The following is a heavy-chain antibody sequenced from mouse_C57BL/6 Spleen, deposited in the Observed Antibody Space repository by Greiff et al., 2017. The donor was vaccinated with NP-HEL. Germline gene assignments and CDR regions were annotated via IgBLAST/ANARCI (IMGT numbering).Heavy chain of an antibody. J-gene: IGHJ1*03. CDR2: IWRGGST. V-gene: IGHV2-5*01. D-gene: IGHD2-3*01. CDR1: GFSLTSYG. Sequence: VQLQQSGPGLVQPSQSLSITCTVSGFSLTSYGVHWVRQSPGKGLEWLGVIWRGGSTDYNAAFMSRLSITKDNSKSQVFFKMNSLQADDTAIYYCAKNDGYYSSYWYFDVWGTGTTVTVSS. CDR3: AKNDGYYSSYWYFDV.